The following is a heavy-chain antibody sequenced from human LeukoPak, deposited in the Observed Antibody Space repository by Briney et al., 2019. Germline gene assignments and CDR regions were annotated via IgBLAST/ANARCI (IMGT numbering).Heavy chain of an antibody. CDR3: ARAVTSSSSWYKWVNWFDP. CDR2: IYHSGST. Sequence: PSETLSLTCTVSGFSISSGYYWGWIRQPPGKGLEWIGSIYHSGSTYYNPSLKSRVTISVDTSKNHFSLKLSSVTAADTAVYYCARAVTSSSSWYKWVNWFDPWGQGTLVTVSS. V-gene: IGHV4-38-2*02. J-gene: IGHJ5*02. D-gene: IGHD6-13*01. CDR1: GFSISSGYY.